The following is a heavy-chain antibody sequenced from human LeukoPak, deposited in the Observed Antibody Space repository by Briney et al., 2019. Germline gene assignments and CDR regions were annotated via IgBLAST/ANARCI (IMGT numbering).Heavy chain of an antibody. CDR3: ARPRAAAIPDAFDI. CDR2: IIPIFGTA. J-gene: IGHJ3*02. Sequence: SVKVSCKASGGTFSSYAISWVRQAPGQGLEWMGEIIPIFGTAHYAQKFQGRVTITTDESTSTAYMELSSLRSDDTAVYYCARPRAAAIPDAFDIWGQGTMVTVSS. V-gene: IGHV1-69*05. D-gene: IGHD2-2*02. CDR1: GGTFSSYA.